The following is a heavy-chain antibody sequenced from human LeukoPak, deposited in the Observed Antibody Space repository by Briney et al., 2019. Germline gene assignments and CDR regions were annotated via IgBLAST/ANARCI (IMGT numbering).Heavy chain of an antibody. CDR1: GFRFSGYG. CDR2: ISAGSGST. D-gene: IGHD3-22*01. CDR3: AKYHEPYYYDSSGYYDDY. V-gene: IGHV3-23*01. Sequence: GGSLRLSCAASGFRFSGYGMSWVRQAPGKGLEWVSSISAGSGSTDYADSVKGRFTTSRDDSKNTLYMQMKSLRAEDTAVYYCAKYHEPYYYDSSGYYDDYWGQGTLVTVSS. J-gene: IGHJ4*02.